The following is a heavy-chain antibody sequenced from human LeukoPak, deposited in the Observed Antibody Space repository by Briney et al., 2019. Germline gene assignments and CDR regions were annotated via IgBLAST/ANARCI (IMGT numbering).Heavy chain of an antibody. J-gene: IGHJ6*04. D-gene: IGHD5-18*01. Sequence: SETLSLTCAVYGGSFSGYYWSWIRQPPGKGLEWIGEINQSGSTNYNPSLKSRVTISVDTSKNQFSLKLSSVTAADTAVYYCARCSGYSYGYYYYGMDVWGKGTTVTVSS. V-gene: IGHV4-34*01. CDR2: INQSGST. CDR1: GGSFSGYY. CDR3: ARCSGYSYGYYYYGMDV.